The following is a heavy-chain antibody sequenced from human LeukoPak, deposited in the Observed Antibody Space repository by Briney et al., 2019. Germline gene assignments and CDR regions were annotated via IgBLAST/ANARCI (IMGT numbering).Heavy chain of an antibody. D-gene: IGHD6-13*01. CDR3: ARRLAAAGTYHFDY. J-gene: IGHJ4*02. CDR1: GYSISSGYY. V-gene: IGHV4-38-2*02. CDR2: IYHSGST. Sequence: PSETLSLTCTVSGYSISSGYYWGWIRQPPEKGLEWIGNIYHSGSTYYSPSLKSRVTISVDTSKYQFSLKVNSVTAADTAVYYCARRLAAAGTYHFDYWGQGTLVTVSS.